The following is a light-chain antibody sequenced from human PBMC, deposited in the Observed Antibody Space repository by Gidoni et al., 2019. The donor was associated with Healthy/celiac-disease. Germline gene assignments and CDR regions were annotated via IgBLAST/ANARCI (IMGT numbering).Light chain of an antibody. CDR3: SSYTSSSTRV. Sequence: QSALTQPASVSGSPGQSITISCTGTSSDVGGYTYVSWYQQHPGKAPKLMNYDVSNRPSGVSNRFSGSKSGNTASLTISGLQAEDEADYYCSSYTSSSTRVFGGGTKLTVL. CDR2: DVS. V-gene: IGLV2-14*01. J-gene: IGLJ2*01. CDR1: SSDVGGYTY.